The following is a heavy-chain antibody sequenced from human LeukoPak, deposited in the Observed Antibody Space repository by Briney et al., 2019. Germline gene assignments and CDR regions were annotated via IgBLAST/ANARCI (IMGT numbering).Heavy chain of an antibody. CDR3: ARDPYDTRGNDAFDI. CDR2: IYTSGST. Sequence: PSQTLSLTCTVSGGSISSGTYYWNWIRQPAGKGLEWIGRIYTSGSTNYNPSLKSRVTISVDTSKNQFSLKLTSVTAADTAMYYCARDPYDTRGNDAFDIRGQGTNVSVSS. V-gene: IGHV4-61*02. J-gene: IGHJ3*02. CDR1: GGSISSGTYY. D-gene: IGHD3-22*01.